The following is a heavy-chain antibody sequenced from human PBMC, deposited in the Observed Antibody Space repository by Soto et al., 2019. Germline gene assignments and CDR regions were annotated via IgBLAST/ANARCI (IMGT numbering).Heavy chain of an antibody. CDR2: IWYDGGNK. CDR3: ARDEAAAASGYYYYHGLDV. Sequence: GGSLRLSCAASGFTFSSYGMHWVRQAPGKGLEWVAVIWYDGGNKHYADSVKGRFTISRDNSENTLYLQMDNLGAEDTAVYYCARDEAAAASGYYYYHGLDVWGQGTTVTVSS. CDR1: GFTFSSYG. D-gene: IGHD6-13*01. V-gene: IGHV3-33*01. J-gene: IGHJ6*02.